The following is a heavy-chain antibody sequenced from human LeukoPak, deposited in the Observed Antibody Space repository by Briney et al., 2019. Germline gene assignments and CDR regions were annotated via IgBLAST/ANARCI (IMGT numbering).Heavy chain of an antibody. V-gene: IGHV3-7*03. CDR2: INGDGSHS. D-gene: IGHD6-13*01. CDR1: GFTFSNYW. J-gene: IGHJ4*02. CDR3: VKNSGWYCLDY. Sequence: GGSLRLSCAASGFTFSNYWMTWVRQAPGKGLERVADINGDGSHSYCVDSVKGRFTLSRDNAKNSLFLQMNSLRAEDTAVYYCVKNSGWYCLDYWGQGTLVTVSS.